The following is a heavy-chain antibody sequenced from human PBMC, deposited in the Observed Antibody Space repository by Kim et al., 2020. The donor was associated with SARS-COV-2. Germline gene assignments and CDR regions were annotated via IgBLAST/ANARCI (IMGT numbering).Heavy chain of an antibody. Sequence: GGSLRLSCAASGFTFSNYAMSWVRQAPGKGLEWVSTISGSGGTAYYADSVKGRFTISRDNSKNTLYLQMNSLRAEDTAIYYCAKAQLVGGYGSWCQGTL. CDR1: GFTFSNYA. D-gene: IGHD2-8*02. V-gene: IGHV3-23*01. J-gene: IGHJ4*02. CDR3: AKAQLVGGYGS. CDR2: ISGSGGTA.